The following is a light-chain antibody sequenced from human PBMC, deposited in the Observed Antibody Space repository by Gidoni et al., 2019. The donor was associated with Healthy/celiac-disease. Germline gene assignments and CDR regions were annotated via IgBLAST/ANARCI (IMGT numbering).Light chain of an antibody. CDR2: AAS. V-gene: IGKV1-39*01. Sequence: DIQMTQSPSSLSASVGDRVTITCRASQSISSYLNWYQQKPGKAPKLLIYAASRLQSGVPSRFKCSGSGTDFPLTISSMQTEDFATYYCQQSYSTPYTFGQGTKLEIK. J-gene: IGKJ2*01. CDR1: QSISSY. CDR3: QQSYSTPYT.